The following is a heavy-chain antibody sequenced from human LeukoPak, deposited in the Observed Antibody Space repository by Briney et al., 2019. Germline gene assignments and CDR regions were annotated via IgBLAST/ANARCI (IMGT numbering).Heavy chain of an antibody. D-gene: IGHD4-17*01. V-gene: IGHV3-23*01. Sequence: GGSLRLSCAASGFTFSSYAMSWVRQAPGKGLEWISTITVDDVTYYAASVKGRFTISRYNSLNTLYLQMNGLGAEDTAVYYCARDSDYGDGFDYWVQATLLTVSS. CDR2: ITVDDVT. CDR1: GFTFSSYA. J-gene: IGHJ4*02. CDR3: ARDSDYGDGFDY.